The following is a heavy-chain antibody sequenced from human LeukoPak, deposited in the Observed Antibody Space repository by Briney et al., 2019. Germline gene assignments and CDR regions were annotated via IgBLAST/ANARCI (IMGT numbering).Heavy chain of an antibody. V-gene: IGHV4-39*01. D-gene: IGHD1-26*01. J-gene: IGHJ4*02. CDR2: IYYSGST. Sequence: SETLSLTCTVSGGSISSSSYYWGWIRQPPGKGLEWIGSIYYSGSTYYNPSLKSRVTISVDTSKNQFSLKLSSVTAADTAVYYCVRLGPWDEYYFDYWGQGTLVTVSS. CDR1: GGSISSSSYY. CDR3: VRLGPWDEYYFDY.